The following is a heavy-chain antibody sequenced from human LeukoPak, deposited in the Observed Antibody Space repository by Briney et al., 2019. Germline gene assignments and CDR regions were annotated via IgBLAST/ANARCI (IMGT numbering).Heavy chain of an antibody. D-gene: IGHD4-23*01. CDR3: ARGGWDYGGNFDAFDI. J-gene: IGHJ3*02. Sequence: SETLSLTCTVSGGSISNYYWSWIRQPPGKGLEWIAYISYSGSTNYNPSLKSRVTISVDTSKNQFSLKLSSVTAADTAVYYCARGGWDYGGNFDAFDIWGQGTMVTVSS. V-gene: IGHV4-59*12. CDR1: GGSISNYY. CDR2: ISYSGST.